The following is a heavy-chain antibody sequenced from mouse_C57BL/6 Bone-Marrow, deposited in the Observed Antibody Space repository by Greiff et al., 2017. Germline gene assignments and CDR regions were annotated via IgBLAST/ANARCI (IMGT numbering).Heavy chain of an antibody. CDR2: IYIGNGYT. CDR1: GYTFTSYG. Sequence: VQLQQSGAELVRPGSSVKMSCKTSGYTFTSYGINWVKQRPGQGLEWIGYIYIGNGYTEYNGKFKGKATLTSDTSSSTAYMQLSSLTSEDSAIYFCARRSTVPFAYWGQGTLVTVSA. V-gene: IGHV1-58*01. D-gene: IGHD1-1*01. CDR3: ARRSTVPFAY. J-gene: IGHJ3*01.